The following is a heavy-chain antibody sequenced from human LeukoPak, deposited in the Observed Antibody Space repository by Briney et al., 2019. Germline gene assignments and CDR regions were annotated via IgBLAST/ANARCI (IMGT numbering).Heavy chain of an antibody. V-gene: IGHV1-69*13. Sequence: SVKVSCKASGGTFISYAISWVRQAPGQGREWMGGIIPIFGTANYAQKLQGRVTIPADESTSTAYMELSSLRSEDTAVYYCARKYCSSTSCRGSWFDPWGQGTLVTVSS. D-gene: IGHD2-2*01. CDR3: ARKYCSSTSCRGSWFDP. J-gene: IGHJ5*02. CDR2: IIPIFGTA. CDR1: GGTFISYA.